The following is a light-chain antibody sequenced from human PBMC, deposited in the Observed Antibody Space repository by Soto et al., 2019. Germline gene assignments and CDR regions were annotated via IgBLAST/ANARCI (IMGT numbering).Light chain of an antibody. CDR1: ESVSSK. CDR3: QQRSNWPPT. CDR2: GAS. J-gene: IGKJ2*01. V-gene: IGKV3-15*01. Sequence: EIVMTQSPATLSVSPGERATLSCRASESVSSKLAWYQHKPGQAPRLLIYGASTRATDIPARFSGSGSGTEFTLTISSLQSEDFAVYYCQQRSNWPPTFGQGTKLEIK.